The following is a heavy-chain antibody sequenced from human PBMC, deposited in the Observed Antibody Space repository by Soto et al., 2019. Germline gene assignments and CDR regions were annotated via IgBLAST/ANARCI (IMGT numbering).Heavy chain of an antibody. Sequence: QVQLVQSGAEVKKPGASVKVSCKASGYTFTGQYMHWVRQAPGQGLEWMGWINPNSGGTNYAQKFQGGVTMTRDTSISTAYMELSRLRSDDTAVYYCAGGNADYAPRDYFDYWGQGTLVTVSS. CDR2: INPNSGGT. CDR1: GYTFTGQY. V-gene: IGHV1-2*02. J-gene: IGHJ4*02. CDR3: AGGNADYAPRDYFDY. D-gene: IGHD4-17*01.